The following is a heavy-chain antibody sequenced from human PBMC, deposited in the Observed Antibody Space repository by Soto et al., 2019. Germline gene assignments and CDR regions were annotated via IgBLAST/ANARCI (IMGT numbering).Heavy chain of an antibody. V-gene: IGHV3-23*01. CDR1: GFTFSSYA. Sequence: GGSLRLSCAASGFTFSSYAMSWVRQAPGKGLEWVSAISGSGGSTYYADSVKGRFTISRDNSKNTLYLQMNSLRAEDTAVYYCAKDRCSGGSCYFGSFDYWGQGTLVTVSS. CDR2: ISGSGGST. J-gene: IGHJ4*02. CDR3: AKDRCSGGSCYFGSFDY. D-gene: IGHD2-15*01.